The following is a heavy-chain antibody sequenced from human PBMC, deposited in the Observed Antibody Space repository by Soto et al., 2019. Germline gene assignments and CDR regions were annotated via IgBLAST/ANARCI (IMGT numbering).Heavy chain of an antibody. CDR2: IYYRGNA. V-gene: IGHV4-39*01. J-gene: IGHJ4*02. CDR3: ARLEGLATIAYYFDF. Sequence: QLQLQESGPGLVKPSETLSLTCSVSDDSINSDKYYWGWIRQPPGKGLEWIGSIYYRGNAYYNPSLHTRVTLSLDKSRSQVSLKLNSVTAADSAVYFCARLEGLATIAYYFDFWGPGALVTVSS. CDR1: DDSINSDKYY. D-gene: IGHD3-9*01.